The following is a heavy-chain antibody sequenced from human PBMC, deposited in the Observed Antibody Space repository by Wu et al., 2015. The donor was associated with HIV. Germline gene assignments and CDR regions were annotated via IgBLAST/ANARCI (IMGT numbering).Heavy chain of an antibody. CDR3: ASSSLGYYLPFDY. Sequence: QVQLVQSGAEVKKPGASVKVSCKTSGYTFTKNYIHWVRQAPGQGLEWVGCVNPKTGGTHSSEKFQTRVTMTRDTNINTAYLEVSRLRSDDTAVYFCASSSLGYYLPFDYWGQGTLVTVSS. J-gene: IGHJ4*02. CDR2: VNPKTGGT. D-gene: IGHD3-3*01. V-gene: IGHV1-2*02. CDR1: GYTFTKNY.